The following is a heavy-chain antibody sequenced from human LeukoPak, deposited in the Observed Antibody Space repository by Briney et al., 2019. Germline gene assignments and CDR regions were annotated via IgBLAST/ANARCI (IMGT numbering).Heavy chain of an antibody. J-gene: IGHJ3*02. Sequence: PSETLSLTCTVSGGSISSSSYYWGWIRQPPGKGLEWIGSIYYSGSTYYNPSLKSRVTISVDTSKNQFSLKLSSVTAADTAVYYCAREDILTGYYSHDAFDIWGQGTMVTVSS. V-gene: IGHV4-39*07. CDR2: IYYSGST. CDR3: AREDILTGYYSHDAFDI. CDR1: GGSISSSSYY. D-gene: IGHD3-9*01.